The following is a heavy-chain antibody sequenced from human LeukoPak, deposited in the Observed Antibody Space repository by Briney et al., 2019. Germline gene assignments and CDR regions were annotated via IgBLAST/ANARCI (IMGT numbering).Heavy chain of an antibody. J-gene: IGHJ6*03. CDR3: ARLSSSYYYYYMDV. D-gene: IGHD6-6*01. CDR1: GYTFTGYY. V-gene: IGHV1-2*02. CDR2: INPNSGGT. Sequence: ASVKVSCKASGYTFTGYYMHWVRQAPGQGLEWMGWINPNSGGTNYAQKFQGRVTMTRDTSISTAYVELSRLRSDDTAVYYCARLSSSYYYYYMDVWGKGTTVTVSS.